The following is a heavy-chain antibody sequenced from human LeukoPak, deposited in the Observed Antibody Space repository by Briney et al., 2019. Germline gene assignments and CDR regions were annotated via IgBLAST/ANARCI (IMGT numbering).Heavy chain of an antibody. J-gene: IGHJ6*03. Sequence: SETLSLTCTVSGGSISSSSYYWGWIRQPPGKGLEWIGSIYYSGSTYYNPSLKSRVTISVDTSKNQFSLKLSSVTAADTAVYYCARGITSVVTSTYYYYMDVWGKGTTVTISS. CDR1: GGSISSSSYY. V-gene: IGHV4-39*07. CDR2: IYYSGST. CDR3: ARGITSVVTSTYYYYMDV. D-gene: IGHD4-23*01.